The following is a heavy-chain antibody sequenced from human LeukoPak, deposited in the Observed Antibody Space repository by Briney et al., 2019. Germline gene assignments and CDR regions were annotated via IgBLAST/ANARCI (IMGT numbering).Heavy chain of an antibody. V-gene: IGHV3-9*01. CDR1: GFTFDEHA. J-gene: IGHJ6*03. D-gene: IGHD2-15*01. Sequence: GGSLRLSCAGSGFTFDEHAMHWVRQAPGKGLEWVSGISWNSGSIAYADSVKGRFTISRDNAKNLLFLQMSSLRAADTALYYCVKGHCSSSSCLPNYYYYMDVWGTGTTVTVSS. CDR2: ISWNSGSI. CDR3: VKGHCSSSSCLPNYYYYMDV.